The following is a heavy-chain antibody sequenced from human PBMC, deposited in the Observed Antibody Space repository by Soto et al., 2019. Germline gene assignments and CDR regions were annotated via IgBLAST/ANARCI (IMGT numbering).Heavy chain of an antibody. CDR3: AKDAAYGDYEGAFDI. D-gene: IGHD4-17*01. CDR2: ISWNSGSI. V-gene: IGHV3-9*01. Sequence: GGSLRLSCAASGFTFDDYAMHWVRQAPGKGLEWVSGISWNSGSIGYADSVKGRFTISRDNAKNSLYLQMNSLRAEDTALYYCAKDAAYGDYEGAFDIWGQGTMVTVSS. J-gene: IGHJ3*02. CDR1: GFTFDDYA.